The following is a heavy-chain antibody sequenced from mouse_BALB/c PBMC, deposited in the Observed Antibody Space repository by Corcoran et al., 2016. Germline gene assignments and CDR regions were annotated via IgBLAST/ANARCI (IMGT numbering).Heavy chain of an antibody. CDR2: INTYTGEP. CDR3: ASDPSWFAY. J-gene: IGHJ3*01. Sequence: QIQLVQSGPELKKPGETVKISCKASGYTFTNYGMNWVKQAPGKGLKWMGWINTYTGEPTYADDFKGRFAFSLETSASTAYLQIKNLKNEDTATYFCASDPSWFAYWGQGTLVTVSA. V-gene: IGHV9-3-1*01. CDR1: GYTFTNYG.